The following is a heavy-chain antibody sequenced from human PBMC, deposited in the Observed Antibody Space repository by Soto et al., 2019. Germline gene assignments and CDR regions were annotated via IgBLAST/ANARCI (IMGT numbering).Heavy chain of an antibody. CDR3: AKDRDIVVVVAAFDY. D-gene: IGHD2-15*01. V-gene: IGHV3-30*18. J-gene: IGHJ4*02. CDR1: GITFSSYG. Sequence: TGGSLRLSCAASGITFSSYGMHWVRQAPGKGLEWVAVISYDGSNKYYADSVKGRFTISRDNSKNTLYLQMNSLRAEDTAVYYCAKDRDIVVVVAAFDYWGQGTLVTVSS. CDR2: ISYDGSNK.